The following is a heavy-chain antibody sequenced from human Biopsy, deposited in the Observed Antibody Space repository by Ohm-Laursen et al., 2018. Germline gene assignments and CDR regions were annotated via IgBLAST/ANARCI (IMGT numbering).Heavy chain of an antibody. V-gene: IGHV4-59*02. CDR2: TYYSVMT. CDR3: ARDSGILNYGNFKYYHYYGMDV. J-gene: IGHJ6*02. Sequence: GTLSLTCAVSGDSVTKYYWSWIRQPPGQGLEWIGHTYYSVMTNYNPSLQSRVSISVDTSRNQVSLTLSSVTAADTAVYYCARDSGILNYGNFKYYHYYGMDVWGQGTKVTVSS. CDR1: GDSVTKYY. D-gene: IGHD4-11*01.